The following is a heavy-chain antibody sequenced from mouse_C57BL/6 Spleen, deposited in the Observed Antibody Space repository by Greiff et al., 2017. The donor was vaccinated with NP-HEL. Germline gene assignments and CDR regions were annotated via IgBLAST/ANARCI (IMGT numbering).Heavy chain of an antibody. CDR1: GFTFSSYG. Sequence: VQLKQSGGDLVKPGGSLKLSCAASGFTFSSYGMSWVRQTPDKRLEWVATISSGGSYTYYPDSVKGRFTISRDNAKNTLYLQMSSLKSEDTAMYYCARHERGGFTLDYWGQGTTLTVSS. CDR2: ISSGGSYT. D-gene: IGHD1-1*01. CDR3: ARHERGGFTLDY. J-gene: IGHJ2*01. V-gene: IGHV5-6*01.